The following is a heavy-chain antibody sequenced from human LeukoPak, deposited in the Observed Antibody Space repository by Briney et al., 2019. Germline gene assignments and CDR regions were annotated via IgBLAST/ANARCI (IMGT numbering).Heavy chain of an antibody. D-gene: IGHD6-13*01. CDR2: ISGSGGST. V-gene: IGHV3-23*01. J-gene: IGHJ4*02. CDR3: AKAPGYSSSWYEDYFDY. Sequence: GGSLRLSCAASGFTFSSYAMSWVRQAPGKGLEWVSAISGSGGSTYYADSVKGRFTISRDNSKNTLYLQMNSLRAEDTAVYYCAKAPGYSSSWYEDYFDYWGQGTLVTVSS. CDR1: GFTFSSYA.